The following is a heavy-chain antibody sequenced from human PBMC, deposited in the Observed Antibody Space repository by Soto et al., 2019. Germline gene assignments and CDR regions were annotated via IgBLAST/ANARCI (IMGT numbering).Heavy chain of an antibody. CDR1: GFTFSSYG. CDR2: IWYDGSNK. Sequence: QVQLVESGGGVVQPGRSLRLSCAASGFTFSSYGMHWVRQAPGKGLEWVAVIWYDGSNKYYADSVKGRFTISRDNSKNPLYLQMNSLRAEDTAVYYCARDDTYYDSSGYYYGMDVWGKGTTVTVSS. CDR3: ARDDTYYDSSGYYYGMDV. V-gene: IGHV3-33*01. D-gene: IGHD3-22*01. J-gene: IGHJ6*04.